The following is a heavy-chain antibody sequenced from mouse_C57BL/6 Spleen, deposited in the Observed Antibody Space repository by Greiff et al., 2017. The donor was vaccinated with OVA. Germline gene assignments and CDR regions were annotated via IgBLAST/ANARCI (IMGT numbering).Heavy chain of an antibody. V-gene: IGHV2-5*01. CDR2: LWRGGST. D-gene: IGHD4-1*01. J-gene: IGHJ4*01. Sequence: VQLQESGPGLVQPSQSLSITCTVSGFSLTSYGVHWVRQSPGKGLEWLGVLWRGGSTDYNAAFMSRLSITKDNSKSQVFFKMNSLQADDTAIYYCAKPATGTGAMDYWGQGTSVTVSS. CDR1: GFSLTSYG. CDR3: AKPATGTGAMDY.